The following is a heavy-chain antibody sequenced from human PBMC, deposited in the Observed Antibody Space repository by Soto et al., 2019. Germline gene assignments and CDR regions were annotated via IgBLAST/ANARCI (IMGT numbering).Heavy chain of an antibody. CDR2: IIPIFGTA. D-gene: IGHD4-4*01. CDR3: FLYSNYVRGGMDV. CDR1: GGTFSSYA. J-gene: IGHJ6*02. Sequence: QVQLVQSGAEVKKPGSSVKVSCKASGGTFSSYAISWVRQAPGQGLEWMGGIIPIFGTANYAQKFQGRVTITADESASTAYMELSSVRSEDTAGYYCFLYSNYVRGGMDVWGQGTTVTVSS. V-gene: IGHV1-69*12.